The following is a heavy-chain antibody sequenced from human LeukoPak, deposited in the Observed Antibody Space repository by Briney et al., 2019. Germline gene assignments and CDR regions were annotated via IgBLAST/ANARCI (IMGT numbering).Heavy chain of an antibody. CDR2: IKQDGSEK. V-gene: IGHV3-7*04. J-gene: IGHJ4*02. CDR1: GFTFSNFW. D-gene: IGHD6-19*01. CDR3: ARDGGGWTYFDY. Sequence: PGGSLRVSCAASGFTFSNFWMAWVRQAPGKGLESVANIKQDGSEKYYVDSVKGRFTISRDNAKNSVSLQMNSLRAEDTAVYYCARDGGGWTYFDYWGQGTPVTVSS.